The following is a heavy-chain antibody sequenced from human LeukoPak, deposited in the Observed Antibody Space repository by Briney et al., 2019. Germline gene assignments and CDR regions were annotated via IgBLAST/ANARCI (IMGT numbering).Heavy chain of an antibody. J-gene: IGHJ5*02. Sequence: PGGSLRLSCAASGFTVSSNYMSWVRQAPGKGLEWVSVIYSGGSTYYADSVRGRFTISRDNSKNTLYLQMNGLRAEDTAVYYCARDNRRSNGGFDPWGQGTLVTVSS. CDR2: IYSGGST. CDR3: ARDNRRSNGGFDP. D-gene: IGHD1-14*01. CDR1: GFTVSSNY. V-gene: IGHV3-53*01.